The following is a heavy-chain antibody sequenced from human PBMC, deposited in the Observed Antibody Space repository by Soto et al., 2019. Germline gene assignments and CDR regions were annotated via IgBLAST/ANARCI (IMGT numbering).Heavy chain of an antibody. J-gene: IGHJ4*02. CDR3: ARGRDGGY. D-gene: IGHD3-10*01. V-gene: IGHV1-18*01. CDR2: ISAHNGNT. CDR1: GYTFTSYG. Sequence: QVHLVQSGAEVKKPGASVKVSCKASGYTFTSYGITWVRQAPGQGLEWMGWISAHNGNTEYAQKLQGRVIVTRDTSTSTAYRELRSLRSDATAGYYCARGRDGGYWGKGALVSVSS.